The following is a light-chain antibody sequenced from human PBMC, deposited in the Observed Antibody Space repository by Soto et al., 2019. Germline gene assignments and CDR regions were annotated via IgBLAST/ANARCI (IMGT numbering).Light chain of an antibody. CDR3: QQYGSSPLT. CDR2: SAS. V-gene: IGKV3-20*01. J-gene: IGKJ4*01. Sequence: VLTQSPGTLSLSPGERGTLSCRASQSISSNFVAWYQQKPGQAPRLLIFSASSRATGIPDRFSGSGSGTDFTLTISRLEPEDFAVYYCQQYGSSPLTFGGGTKVEIK. CDR1: QSISSNF.